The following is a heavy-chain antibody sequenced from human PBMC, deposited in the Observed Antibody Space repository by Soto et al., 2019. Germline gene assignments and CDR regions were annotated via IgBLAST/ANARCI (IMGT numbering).Heavy chain of an antibody. CDR2: LNSDGTYA. V-gene: IGHV3-74*01. D-gene: IGHD4-17*01. Sequence: GGSLRLSCAASGFNFSVYWMHWVRQAPGKGLVWVARLNSDGTYASSADSVKGRLTISRDNAKNTLYLKLNSLRADDSAVYSCARGGAYGDYRSEFWRQGTLVTVSS. J-gene: IGHJ4*02. CDR3: ARGGAYGDYRSEF. CDR1: GFNFSVYW.